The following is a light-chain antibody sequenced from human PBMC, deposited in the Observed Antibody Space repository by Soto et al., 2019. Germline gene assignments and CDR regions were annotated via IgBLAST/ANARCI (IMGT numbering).Light chain of an antibody. V-gene: IGLV2-14*02. Sequence: QSALTQPASVSGSPGQSITVSCTGTSSDVGSYDLVSWYQQHPGQAPKVMIYGVTKRPSGVSNRFSGNRSGNTASLTISGLQAEDEAEYYCCSYTSSSTLFGTGTKLTVL. CDR1: SSDVGSYDL. J-gene: IGLJ1*01. CDR3: CSYTSSSTL. CDR2: GVT.